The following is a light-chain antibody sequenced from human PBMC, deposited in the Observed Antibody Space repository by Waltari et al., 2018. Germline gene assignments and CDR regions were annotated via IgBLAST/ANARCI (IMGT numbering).Light chain of an antibody. CDR2: WAS. CDR3: QQYFSGHT. Sequence: DIVMTQSPDSLAVSLGERATINCKSSHSVLETSANKNYLAWYQQRTGQSPKMLFYWASVREAGVPERLSASGSGTDFTLTINSLQAEDVAVYFCQQYFSGHTFGQGTKLEIK. CDR1: HSVLETSANKNY. J-gene: IGKJ2*01. V-gene: IGKV4-1*01.